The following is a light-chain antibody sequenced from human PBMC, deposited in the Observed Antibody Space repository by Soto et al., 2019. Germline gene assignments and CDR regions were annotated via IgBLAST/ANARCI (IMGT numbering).Light chain of an antibody. CDR2: EVT. CDR3: TSFTTANTWV. Sequence: QSALTQPNSVSGSPGQSITISCTGTSSDVGSYNFVSWFQQHPGKAPKLIIYEVTNRPSGVSYRCSGSKSGNTASLTISGLQAEDEADYYCTSFTTANTWVFGGGTKLTVL. J-gene: IGLJ3*02. CDR1: SSDVGSYNF. V-gene: IGLV2-14*01.